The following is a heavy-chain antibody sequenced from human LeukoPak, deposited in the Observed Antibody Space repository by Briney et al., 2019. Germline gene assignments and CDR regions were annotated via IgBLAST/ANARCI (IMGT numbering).Heavy chain of an antibody. CDR3: ARDLYCSSTSCYTVYFDY. CDR1: RYTFTSYG. CDR2: ISAYNGNT. J-gene: IGHJ4*02. V-gene: IGHV1-18*01. D-gene: IGHD2-2*02. Sequence: ASVKVSCKASRYTFTSYGISWVRQAPGQGLEWMGWISAYNGNTNYAQKLQGRVTMTTDTSTSTAYMELRSLRSDDTAVYYCARDLYCSSTSCYTVYFDYWGQGTLVTVSS.